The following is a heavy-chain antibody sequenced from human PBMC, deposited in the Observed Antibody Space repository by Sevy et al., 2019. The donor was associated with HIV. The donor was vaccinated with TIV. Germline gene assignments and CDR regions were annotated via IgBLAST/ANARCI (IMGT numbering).Heavy chain of an antibody. J-gene: IGHJ4*02. V-gene: IGHV3-20*04. CDR3: AGGAFGGSGSYYTDYLDY. CDR2: INWNGGST. Sequence: GGSLRLSCAASGFTFDDYGMSWVRQAPGKGLEWVSGINWNGGSTGYADSVKGRFTISRDNAKNSLYLQMNSLRAEDTALYYCAGGAFGGSGSYYTDYLDYWGQGTLVTVSS. CDR1: GFTFDDYG. D-gene: IGHD3-10*01.